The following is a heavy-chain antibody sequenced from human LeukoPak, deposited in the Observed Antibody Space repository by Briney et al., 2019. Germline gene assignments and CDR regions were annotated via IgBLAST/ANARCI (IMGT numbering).Heavy chain of an antibody. Sequence: GASVKVSCKASGGTFSSYAISWVRQAPGQGLEWRGGIIPIFGTENYAQKFQGRVTITADESTSTAYMEPSSLRSEDTAVYYCARDWVEQWLPWDWGQGTLVTVSS. CDR3: ARDWVEQWLPWD. V-gene: IGHV1-69*13. J-gene: IGHJ4*02. D-gene: IGHD6-19*01. CDR2: IIPIFGTE. CDR1: GGTFSSYA.